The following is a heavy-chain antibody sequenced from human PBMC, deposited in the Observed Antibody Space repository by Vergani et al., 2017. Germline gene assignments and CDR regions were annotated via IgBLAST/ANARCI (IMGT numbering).Heavy chain of an antibody. V-gene: IGHV3-43D*04. Sequence: EVQLVESGGGLVQPGGSLRLSCAASGFTFDDYAMHWVRQAPGKGLEWVSLISWDGGSTYYADSVKGRFTISRDNSKNSLYLQMNSLRAEDTALYYCAKPTMVRGVITNWYFDLWGRGTLVTVSS. CDR3: AKPTMVRGVITNWYFDL. CDR2: ISWDGGST. CDR1: GFTFDDYA. D-gene: IGHD3-10*01. J-gene: IGHJ2*01.